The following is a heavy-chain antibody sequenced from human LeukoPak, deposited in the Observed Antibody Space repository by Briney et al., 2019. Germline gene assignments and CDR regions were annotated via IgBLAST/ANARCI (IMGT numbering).Heavy chain of an antibody. J-gene: IGHJ2*01. D-gene: IGHD3-10*01. CDR1: GYTFTSYD. Sequence: SVKVSCKASGYTFTSYDINWVRQATGQGLEWMGGIIPIFGTVNYAQKFQGRVTITADESTSTAYMELSSPRSEDTAVYYCAREAYNSRSQFDVWGRGTLVTVSS. V-gene: IGHV1-69*13. CDR2: IIPIFGTV. CDR3: AREAYNSRSQFDV.